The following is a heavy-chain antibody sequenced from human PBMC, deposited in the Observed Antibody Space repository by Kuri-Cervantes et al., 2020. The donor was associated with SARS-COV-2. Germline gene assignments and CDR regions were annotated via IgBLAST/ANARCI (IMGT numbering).Heavy chain of an antibody. D-gene: IGHD3-10*01. V-gene: IGHV4-59*08. J-gene: IGHJ6*03. Sequence: SKTLSLTCTVSGGSISSYYWSWIRQPPGKGLEWIGYIYYSGSTNYNPSLKSRVTISVDTSKNQFSLKLSSVTAADTAVYYCARQGMVRGVVRLYEGYMDVWGKGTTVTVSS. CDR1: GGSISSYY. CDR3: ARQGMVRGVVRLYEGYMDV. CDR2: IYYSGST.